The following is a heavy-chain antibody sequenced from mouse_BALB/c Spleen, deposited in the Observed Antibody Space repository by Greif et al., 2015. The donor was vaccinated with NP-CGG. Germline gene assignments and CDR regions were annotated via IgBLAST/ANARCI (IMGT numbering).Heavy chain of an antibody. J-gene: IGHJ4*01. CDR1: GFSLTSYG. CDR3: AKTPDYYGSGYVYYYAMDY. CDR2: IWGDGST. Sequence: QVQLQQSGPGLVAPSQSLSITCTVSGFSLTSYGVSWVRQPPGKGLEWLGVIWGDGSTNYHSALISRLSISKDNSKSXVFLKLNSLQTDDTATYYCAKTPDYYGSGYVYYYAMDYWGQGTSVTVSS. D-gene: IGHD1-1*01. V-gene: IGHV2-3*01.